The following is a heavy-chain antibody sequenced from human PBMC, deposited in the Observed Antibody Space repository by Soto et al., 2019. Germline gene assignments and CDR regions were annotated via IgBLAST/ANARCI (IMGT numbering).Heavy chain of an antibody. V-gene: IGHV3-33*01. J-gene: IGHJ6*02. CDR1: GFTFSSYG. D-gene: IGHD3-10*01. CDR2: IWYDGSNK. CDR3: ARVKGYYGSGSRNYYYYGMDV. Sequence: GGSLRLSCAASGFTFSSYGMHWVRQAPGKGLEWVAVIWYDGSNKYYADSVKGRFTISRDNSKNTLYLQMNSLRAEDTAVYYCARVKGYYGSGSRNYYYYGMDVWGQGTTVTVSS.